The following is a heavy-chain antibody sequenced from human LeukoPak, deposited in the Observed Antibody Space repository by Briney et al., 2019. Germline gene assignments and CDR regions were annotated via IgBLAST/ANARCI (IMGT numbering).Heavy chain of an antibody. CDR1: GGSFSGYY. J-gene: IGHJ5*02. CDR2: INHSGST. V-gene: IGHV4-34*01. D-gene: IGHD5-24*01. Sequence: PSETLSLTCAVYGGSFSGYYWSWIRQPPGKGLEWIGEINHSGSTNYNPSLKSRVTISVDTSKNQFSLKLSSVTAADTAVYYCARGGYNLIWFDPWGQGTLVTVSS. CDR3: ARGGYNLIWFDP.